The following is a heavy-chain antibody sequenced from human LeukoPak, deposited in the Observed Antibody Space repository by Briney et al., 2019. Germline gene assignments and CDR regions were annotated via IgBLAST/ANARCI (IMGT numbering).Heavy chain of an antibody. Sequence: PGGSLRLSCAASGFTFSSYEMNWVRQAPGKGLEWVSYISSSGSTIYYADSVKGRFTISRDNSKNTLYLQMNSLRAEDTAVYYCAEDGPDTAMDSWGQGTLVTVSS. CDR3: AEDGPDTAMDS. V-gene: IGHV3-48*03. CDR2: ISSSGSTI. CDR1: GFTFSSYE. J-gene: IGHJ4*02. D-gene: IGHD5-18*01.